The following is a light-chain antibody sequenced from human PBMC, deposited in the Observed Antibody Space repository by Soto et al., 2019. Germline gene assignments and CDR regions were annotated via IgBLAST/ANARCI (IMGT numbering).Light chain of an antibody. CDR2: GAS. CDR3: QQYGSSPPFT. J-gene: IGKJ3*01. CDR1: QTITSNF. V-gene: IGKV3-20*01. Sequence: EIVLTQSPGTLSLSPGERATLSCRASQTITSNFLAWYQQKPGQAPRLLMYGASTRATGIPDRFSGGGSETEFTLTISRLEHEDVAVYYCQQYGSSPPFTFGPGTKVDIK.